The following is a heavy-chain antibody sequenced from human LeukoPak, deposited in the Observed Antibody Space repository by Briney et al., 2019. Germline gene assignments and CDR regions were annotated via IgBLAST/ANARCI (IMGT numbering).Heavy chain of an antibody. CDR2: IYHSGST. CDR1: GGSISSGGYS. J-gene: IGHJ3*02. D-gene: IGHD3-10*01. V-gene: IGHV4-30-2*01. Sequence: PSETLSLTCAVSGGSISSGGYSWSWIRQPQGKGLEWIGYIYHSGSTYYNPSLKSRVTISVDRSKNQFSLKLSSVTAADTAVYYCARVSYYGSHDAFDIWGQGTMVTVSS. CDR3: ARVSYYGSHDAFDI.